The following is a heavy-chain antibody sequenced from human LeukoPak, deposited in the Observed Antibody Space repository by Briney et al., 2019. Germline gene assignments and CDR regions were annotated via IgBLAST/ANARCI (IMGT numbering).Heavy chain of an antibody. D-gene: IGHD2-2*01. V-gene: IGHV3-21*01. CDR2: ITSSSSYI. CDR3: ARDPQYCSSTSCPIGWFDP. Sequence: PGGSLRLSCAASGFTFSSYTMNWVRQAPGKGLEWVSSITSSSSYIYYADSVKGRFTISRDNAKNSLYLQMNSLRAEDTAVYYCARDPQYCSSTSCPIGWFDPWGQGTLVTVSS. CDR1: GFTFSSYT. J-gene: IGHJ5*02.